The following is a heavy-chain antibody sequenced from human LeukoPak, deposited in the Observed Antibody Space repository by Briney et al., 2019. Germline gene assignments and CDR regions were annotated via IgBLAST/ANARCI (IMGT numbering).Heavy chain of an antibody. J-gene: IGHJ4*02. CDR1: GFTFSSYV. Sequence: GGSLRLSCAASGFTFSSYVMTWVRQAPGKGLEWVSSISGSGGSTYYADSVTGRFTISRDNSKNTLYLQMHSLRAEDAAVYYCAKDFYDSSGIRPPFDYWGQGTLVTVSS. CDR3: AKDFYDSSGIRPPFDY. CDR2: ISGSGGST. D-gene: IGHD3-22*01. V-gene: IGHV3-23*01.